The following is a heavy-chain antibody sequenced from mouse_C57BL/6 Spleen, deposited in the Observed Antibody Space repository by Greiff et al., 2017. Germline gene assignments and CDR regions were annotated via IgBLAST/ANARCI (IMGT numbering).Heavy chain of an antibody. J-gene: IGHJ1*03. CDR3: AIGAPFDV. CDR1: GYTFTSYW. CDR2: IHPSDSDT. V-gene: IGHV1-74*01. Sequence: QVQLQQPGAELVKPGASVKVSCKASGYTFTSYWMHWVKQRPGQGLEWIGRIHPSDSDTNYNQKFKGKATLTVDTSSSTGYMQLRSLTSEDSAVYYCAIGAPFDVWGTGTTVTVSS.